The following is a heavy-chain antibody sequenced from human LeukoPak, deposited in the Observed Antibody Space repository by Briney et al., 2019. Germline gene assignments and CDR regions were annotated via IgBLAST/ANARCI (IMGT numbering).Heavy chain of an antibody. D-gene: IGHD3-9*01. J-gene: IGHJ4*02. V-gene: IGHV3-21*01. Sequence: PGGSLRLSCAASGFTFSSYSMNWVRQAPGKGLEWVSSISSSSSYIYYADSVKGRFTISRDNAKNSLYLQMNSLRAEDTAVYYCARDTPYYDILTGYYRYFDYWGQGTLVTVSS. CDR1: GFTFSSYS. CDR3: ARDTPYYDILTGYYRYFDY. CDR2: ISSSSSYI.